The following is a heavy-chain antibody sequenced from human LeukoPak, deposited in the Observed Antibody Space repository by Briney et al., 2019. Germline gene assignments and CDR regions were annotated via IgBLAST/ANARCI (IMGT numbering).Heavy chain of an antibody. D-gene: IGHD2-2*01. CDR1: GGTFSSYA. CDR2: IIPIFGTA. J-gene: IGHJ4*02. CDR3: ARHHCSSTSCPKKY. Sequence: ASVKVSCKASGGTFSSYAISWVRQVPGQGLEWMGGIIPIFGTANYAQKFQGRVTITADESTSTAYMKLSSLRSEDTAVYYCARHHCSSTSCPKKYWGQGTLVTVSS. V-gene: IGHV1-69*13.